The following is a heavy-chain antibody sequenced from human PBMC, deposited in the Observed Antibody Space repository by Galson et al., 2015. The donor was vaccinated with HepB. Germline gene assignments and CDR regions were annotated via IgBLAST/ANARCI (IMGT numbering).Heavy chain of an antibody. CDR1: GYTFTNSA. Sequence: SVKVSCKASGYTFTNSAFSWVRQAPGQGLEWMGWISGYNGNTNYAQMLQGRATMTTDTSTSTAYMELRSLRSDDSAVYYCAAGGAAAPPGYFHHWGQGTLVTVSS. J-gene: IGHJ1*01. D-gene: IGHD6-13*01. V-gene: IGHV1-18*01. CDR2: ISGYNGNT. CDR3: AAGGAAAPPGYFHH.